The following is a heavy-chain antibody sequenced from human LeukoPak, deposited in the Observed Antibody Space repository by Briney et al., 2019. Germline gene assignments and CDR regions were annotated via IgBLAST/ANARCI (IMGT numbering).Heavy chain of an antibody. CDR2: ISSSSSYI. D-gene: IGHD2-2*01. J-gene: IGHJ6*04. CDR3: ARDEVVPAATNYYYYYGMDV. V-gene: IGHV3-21*01. CDR1: GFTFSSYS. Sequence: GGSLRLSCAASGFTFSSYSMNWVRQAPGKGLEWVSSISSSSSYIYYADSVKGRSTISRDNAKSSLYLQMNSLRAEDTAVYYCARDEVVPAATNYYYYYGMDVWGKGTTVTVSS.